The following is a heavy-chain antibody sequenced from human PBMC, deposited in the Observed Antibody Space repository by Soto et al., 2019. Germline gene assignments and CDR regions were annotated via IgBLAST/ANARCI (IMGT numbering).Heavy chain of an antibody. J-gene: IGHJ4*02. CDR1: GFTFSSYG. CDR2: ISHDGSNK. V-gene: IGHV3-30*18. Sequence: QVQLVESGGGVVQPGRSLRLSCAASGFTFSSYGMHWVRQAPGKGLEWVSVISHDGSNKYYADSVKSRFTISRDNSKNTLYLRMSSLRAEDTAVYYCAKGDRIAAAGHFDYWGQGTLVTVSS. D-gene: IGHD6-13*01. CDR3: AKGDRIAAAGHFDY.